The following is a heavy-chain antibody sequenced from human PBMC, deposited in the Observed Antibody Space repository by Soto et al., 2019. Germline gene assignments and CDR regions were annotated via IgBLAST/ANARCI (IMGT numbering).Heavy chain of an antibody. CDR1: GFTFSSYW. CDR3: ATGSGWYSPDY. D-gene: IGHD6-19*01. Sequence: EVQLVESGGGLLQPGGSLRLSYAASGFTFSSYWMHWVRQVPGKGLVWVSLINNDGSSTRYADSVKGRFTISRDNAKNTLYLQMNSLRAEDTAVYYCATGSGWYSPDYWGQGTLVTVSS. J-gene: IGHJ4*02. CDR2: INNDGSST. V-gene: IGHV3-74*01.